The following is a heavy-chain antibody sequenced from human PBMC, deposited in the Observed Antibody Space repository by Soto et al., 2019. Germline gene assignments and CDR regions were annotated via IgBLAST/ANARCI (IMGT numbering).Heavy chain of an antibody. V-gene: IGHV4-30-2*01. D-gene: IGHD3-22*01. CDR1: GGSISSGGYY. Sequence: SETLSLTCTVSGGSISSGGYYWSWIRQPPGKGLEWIGYIYHSGSTYYNPSLKSRVTISVDRSKSQFSLKLSSVTAADTAVYYCARGGVDYYDSSGYYFSPYYFDYWGQGTLVTVSS. CDR3: ARGGVDYYDSSGYYFSPYYFDY. CDR2: IYHSGST. J-gene: IGHJ4*02.